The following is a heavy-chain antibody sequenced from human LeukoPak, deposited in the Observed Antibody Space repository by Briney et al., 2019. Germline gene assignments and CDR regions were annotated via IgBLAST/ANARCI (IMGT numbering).Heavy chain of an antibody. CDR3: ARDVYAGGAVYWFDP. CDR1: GGSISSYY. V-gene: IGHV4-4*07. CDR2: IYTTGST. J-gene: IGHJ5*02. Sequence: SETLSLTCTVSGGSISSYYWSWIRQPAGKGLEWIGRIYTTGSTNYNPSLKSRVTISVDTSKNQFSLNLSSVTAADTAVYYCARDVYAGGAVYWFDPWGQGTLVTVSS. D-gene: IGHD3-16*01.